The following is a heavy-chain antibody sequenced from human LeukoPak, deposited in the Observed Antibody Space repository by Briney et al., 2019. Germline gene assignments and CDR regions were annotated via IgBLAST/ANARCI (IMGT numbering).Heavy chain of an antibody. CDR1: GFTFSSYA. D-gene: IGHD2-2*01. Sequence: PGGSLRLSCAASGFTFSSYAMSWVRRAPGKGLEWVSAISGSGGSTYYADSVKGRFTISRDNSKNTLYLQMNSLRAEDTAVYYCLVPAAQVSNWFDPWGQGTLVTVSS. CDR3: LVPAAQVSNWFDP. V-gene: IGHV3-23*01. J-gene: IGHJ5*02. CDR2: ISGSGGST.